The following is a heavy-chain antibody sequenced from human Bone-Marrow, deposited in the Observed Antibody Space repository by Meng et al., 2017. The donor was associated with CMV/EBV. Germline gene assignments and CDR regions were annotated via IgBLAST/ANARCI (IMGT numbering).Heavy chain of an antibody. V-gene: IGHV4-59*01. CDR1: GGSISSYY. D-gene: IGHD4-17*01. Sequence: SETLSLTCTVSGGSISSYYWSWIRQPPGKGLEWIGYIYYSGSTNYNPSLKSRVTISVDTSKNQFSLKLSSVTAADTAVYYCARDPAPVYPSTVNSYYYGMDVWGQGTTVTVSS. CDR3: ARDPAPVYPSTVNSYYYGMDV. CDR2: IYYSGST. J-gene: IGHJ6*02.